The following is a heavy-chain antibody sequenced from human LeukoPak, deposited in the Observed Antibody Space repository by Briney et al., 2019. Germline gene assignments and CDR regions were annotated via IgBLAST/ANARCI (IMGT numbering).Heavy chain of an antibody. V-gene: IGHV3-74*01. CDR2: IKGDGSST. J-gene: IGHJ4*02. D-gene: IGHD6-25*01. CDR1: GFIFSNNW. CDR3: ASSLAALI. Sequence: GGSLRLSCAASGFIFSNNWMHWVRQAPGKGLVWVSRIKGDGSSTNYADSVKGRFTISRDNAKNTVYLQMNSLTPEDTAVYYCASSLAALIRGQGTLVTVPS.